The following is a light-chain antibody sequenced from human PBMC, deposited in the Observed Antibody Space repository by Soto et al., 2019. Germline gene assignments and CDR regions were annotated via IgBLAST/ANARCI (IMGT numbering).Light chain of an antibody. CDR3: QQYYVTPPT. J-gene: IGKJ5*01. CDR1: QSVLYSSNNKNY. Sequence: DIVMTQSPDSLAVSLGERATINCKSSQSVLYSSNNKNYLAWYQQRPGQPPKLLIYWASTRESGVPDRFSGSGSGTDFTLAISSLQVEDVAVYYCQQYYVTPPTFGQGTRLEIK. CDR2: WAS. V-gene: IGKV4-1*01.